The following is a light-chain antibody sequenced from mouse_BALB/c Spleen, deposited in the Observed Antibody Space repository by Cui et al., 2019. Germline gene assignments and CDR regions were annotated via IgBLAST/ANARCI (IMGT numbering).Light chain of an antibody. CDR1: QNVGTN. V-gene: IGKV6-15*01. J-gene: IGKJ5*01. CDR2: SAS. Sequence: DIVMTQSKIFIYTSVGDRVSVTCKASQNVGTNVAWYQQKPGQSPKALIYSASYRYSGVPDRFTGSGSGTDFTLTISNVQSEDLAEYFCQQYNSYPLTFGAGTKLELK. CDR3: QQYNSYPLT.